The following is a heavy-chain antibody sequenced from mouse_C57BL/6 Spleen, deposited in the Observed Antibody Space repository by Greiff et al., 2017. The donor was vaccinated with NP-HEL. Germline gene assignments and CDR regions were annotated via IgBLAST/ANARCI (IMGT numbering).Heavy chain of an antibody. CDR1: GYAFSSYW. D-gene: IGHD2-2*01. V-gene: IGHV1-80*01. CDR2: IYPGDGDT. CDR3: AAIYYGYGGFAY. J-gene: IGHJ3*01. Sequence: VQLQQSGAELVKPGASVKISCKASGYAFSSYWMNWVKQRPGKGLEWIGQIYPGDGDTNYNGKFKGKATLTADQSSSTAYMQLSSLTSEDSAVYFCAAIYYGYGGFAYWGQGTLVTVSA.